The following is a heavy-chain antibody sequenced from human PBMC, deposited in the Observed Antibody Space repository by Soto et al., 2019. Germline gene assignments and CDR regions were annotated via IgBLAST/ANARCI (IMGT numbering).Heavy chain of an antibody. V-gene: IGHV1-2*02. D-gene: IGHD1-1*01. CDR1: GYTFTGYH. Sequence: QVQLVQSGAEVKKPGASVKVSCKASGYTFTGYHIHWVRQAPGQGLEWMGCINPNSGSTNYAQTFQGRVTMTRDTSISTAYMELNRLRSDDMAVYYCATAGNWNGLTWGQGTLVSVSS. J-gene: IGHJ4*02. CDR3: ATAGNWNGLT. CDR2: INPNSGST.